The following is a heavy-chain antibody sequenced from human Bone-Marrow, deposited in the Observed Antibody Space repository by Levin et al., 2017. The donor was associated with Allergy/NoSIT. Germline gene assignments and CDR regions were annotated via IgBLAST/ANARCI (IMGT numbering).Heavy chain of an antibody. D-gene: IGHD4-17*01. J-gene: IGHJ4*02. V-gene: IGHV4-31*03. CDR3: ARDDPDYGESD. CDR2: MYHSGST. CDR1: NGSISSGGHY. Sequence: RPSETLSLTCTVSNGSISSGGHYWTWIRQHPGKGLEWIGYMYHSGSTSYNPSLKSRVAISIDTSKNQLSLKLSSVTAADTAVYYCARDDPDYGESDWGQGTLVTVSS.